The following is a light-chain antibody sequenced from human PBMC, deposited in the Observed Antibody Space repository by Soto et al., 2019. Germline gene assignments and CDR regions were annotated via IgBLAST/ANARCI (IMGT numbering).Light chain of an antibody. CDR2: GVS. CDR3: QQYEKWPPSIT. CDR1: QPVHNN. V-gene: IGKV3-15*01. Sequence: EIEMTQSPATLSASPGDRATLSCRASQPVHNNLAWYQQKPGQAPRLLIYGVSTRATGISARFSGGGSVTEFTLTISSLQSEDFAVYYCQQYEKWPPSITFGQGTRLEIK. J-gene: IGKJ5*01.